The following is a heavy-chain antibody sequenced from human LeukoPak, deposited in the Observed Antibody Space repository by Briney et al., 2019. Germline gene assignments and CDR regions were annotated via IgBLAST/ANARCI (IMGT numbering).Heavy chain of an antibody. CDR3: ARDGRPLDY. Sequence: PGGSLRLSCAASGFSISSWSMSWVRQAPGKGLEWVSYISSISSTISYADSVKGRFTISRDNAKNSLYLQMNSLRDEDTAVYYCARDGRPLDYWGQGTLVTVSS. CDR2: ISSISSTI. CDR1: GFSISSWS. V-gene: IGHV3-48*02. J-gene: IGHJ4*02.